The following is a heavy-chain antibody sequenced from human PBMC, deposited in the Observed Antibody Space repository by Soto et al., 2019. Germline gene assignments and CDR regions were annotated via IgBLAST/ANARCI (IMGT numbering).Heavy chain of an antibody. CDR2: ISSSGSTI. CDR1: GFTFSSYE. V-gene: IGHV3-48*03. CDR3: ARWVTIDAPDWFDP. Sequence: EVQLVESGGGLVQPGGSLRPSCAASGFTFSSYEMNWVRQAPGKGLEWVSYISSSGSTIYYADSVKGRFTISRDNAKNSLYLQMNSLRAEDTAVYYCARWVTIDAPDWFDPWGQGTLVTVSS. D-gene: IGHD3-3*01. J-gene: IGHJ5*02.